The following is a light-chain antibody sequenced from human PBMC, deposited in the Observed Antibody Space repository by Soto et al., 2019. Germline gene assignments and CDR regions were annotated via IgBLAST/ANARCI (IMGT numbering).Light chain of an antibody. CDR2: KAS. J-gene: IGKJ4*01. CDR3: QQYNSNSVA. Sequence: DIQMTQSPSTLSGSVGDRVTITCRASQTISSWLAWYQQKPGKAPKLLIYKASTLKSGVPSRFSGSGSGTEFTLTISSLQRDDFATYYCQQYNSNSVAFGGGTKVDIK. CDR1: QTISSW. V-gene: IGKV1-5*03.